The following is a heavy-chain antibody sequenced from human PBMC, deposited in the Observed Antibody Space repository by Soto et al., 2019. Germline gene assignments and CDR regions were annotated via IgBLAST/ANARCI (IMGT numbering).Heavy chain of an antibody. D-gene: IGHD3-10*01. CDR2: IYYSGST. J-gene: IGHJ4*02. Sequence: SETLSLTCTVSGGSISSYYWSWIRHPPGKGLEWIGYIYYSGSTNYNPSLKSRVTISVDTSKNQFSLKLSSVTAADTAVYYCARGYYYGSEKLDYWGQGTLVTVSS. V-gene: IGHV4-59*01. CDR3: ARGYYYGSEKLDY. CDR1: GGSISSYY.